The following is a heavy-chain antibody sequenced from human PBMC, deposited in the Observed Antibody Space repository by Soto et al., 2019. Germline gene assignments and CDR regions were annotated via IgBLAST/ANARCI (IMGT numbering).Heavy chain of an antibody. V-gene: IGHV4-4*07. D-gene: IGHD2-2*01. J-gene: IGHJ4*02. CDR1: GGSISSYC. Sequence: PGETLSLTCTVSGGSISSYCWSWIRQPAGKGLEWIGRIYTSGSTNYNPSVKSRVIMSVDTAKNEFSLKLSSVTAADTAVYYCARACSSNSCYDVFDYWGQGTLVTVSS. CDR2: IYTSGST. CDR3: ARACSSNSCYDVFDY.